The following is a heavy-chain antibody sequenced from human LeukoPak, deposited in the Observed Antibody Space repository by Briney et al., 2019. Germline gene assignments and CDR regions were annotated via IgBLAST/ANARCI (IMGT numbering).Heavy chain of an antibody. V-gene: IGHV3-23*01. CDR3: AKSSGWYEGFDY. Sequence: GGSLRLSCAGSGFTFSSYAMSWVRQAPGKGLEWVSPISRSGGSTYYADSVKGRFTISRDNSKSTLYLQMDSLRAEDTAVYYCAKSSGWYEGFDYWGQGTLVTGS. D-gene: IGHD6-19*01. CDR2: ISRSGGST. J-gene: IGHJ4*02. CDR1: GFTFSSYA.